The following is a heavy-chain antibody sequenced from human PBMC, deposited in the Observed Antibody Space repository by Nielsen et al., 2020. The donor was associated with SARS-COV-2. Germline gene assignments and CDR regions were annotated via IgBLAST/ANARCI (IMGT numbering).Heavy chain of an antibody. CDR2: ISSSSSYI. CDR1: GFTFSSYS. J-gene: IGHJ3*02. D-gene: IGHD3-22*01. V-gene: IGHV3-21*01. CDR3: ARRRVDYYDNRAFDI. Sequence: GESLKISCAASGFTFSSYSMNWVRQAPGKGLEWVSSISSSSSYIYYADSVKGRFTISRDNAKNSLYLQMNSLRDEDTAVYYCARRRVDYYDNRAFDIWGQGTMVTVSS.